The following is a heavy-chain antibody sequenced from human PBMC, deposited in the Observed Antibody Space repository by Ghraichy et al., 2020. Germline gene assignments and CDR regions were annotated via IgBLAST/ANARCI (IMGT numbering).Heavy chain of an antibody. CDR3: ARDDSGYGGNSDY. CDR2: IIPILGIA. J-gene: IGHJ4*02. V-gene: IGHV1-69*04. Sequence: SVKVSCKASGGTFSSYAISWVRQAPGQGLEWMGRIIPILGIANYAQKFQGRVTITADKSTSTAYMELSSLRSEDTAVYYCARDDSGYGGNSDYWGQGTLVTVSS. D-gene: IGHD4-23*01. CDR1: GGTFSSYA.